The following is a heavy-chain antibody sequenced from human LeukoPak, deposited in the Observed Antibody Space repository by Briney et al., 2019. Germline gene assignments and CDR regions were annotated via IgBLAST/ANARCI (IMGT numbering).Heavy chain of an antibody. D-gene: IGHD3-22*01. CDR3: ARCTYDSTGYYSVPSHLDY. CDR2: IKQDGSAK. J-gene: IGHJ4*02. Sequence: GGSLRLSCAASGFTFSSYWMTWVRQAPGKGLEWVANIKQDGSAKYYVDSLRGRFSISRDNVKNSLFLQMNSLSDDDTAVYYCARCTYDSTGYYSVPSHLDYWGQGTLVTVSS. V-gene: IGHV3-7*01. CDR1: GFTFSSYW.